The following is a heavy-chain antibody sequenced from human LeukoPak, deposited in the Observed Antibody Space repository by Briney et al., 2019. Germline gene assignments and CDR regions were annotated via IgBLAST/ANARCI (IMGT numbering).Heavy chain of an antibody. Sequence: GGSLRLSCAASGFSFNNYAMSWFRQAPGKGLEWVSEISGSGCNTDYADSVKGRFTISRDNSRDTLYLQMNSLRADDTAIYYCANKWGSAFDYWGQGTLVTVSS. D-gene: IGHD7-27*01. CDR3: ANKWGSAFDY. CDR2: ISGSGCNT. V-gene: IGHV3-23*01. J-gene: IGHJ4*02. CDR1: GFSFNNYA.